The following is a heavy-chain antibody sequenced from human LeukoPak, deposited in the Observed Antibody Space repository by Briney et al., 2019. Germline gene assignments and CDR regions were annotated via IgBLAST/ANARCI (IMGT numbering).Heavy chain of an antibody. V-gene: IGHV4-59*01. Sequence: SETLSLTCTVSGGSISSYYWSWIRQPPGKGLEWIGYIYYSGSTNYNPSLKSRVTISVDTSKNQFSLKLSSVTAADTAVYYCASYYDSSGYAGPFDYWGQGTLVTVSS. J-gene: IGHJ4*02. D-gene: IGHD3-22*01. CDR1: GGSISSYY. CDR3: ASYYDSSGYAGPFDY. CDR2: IYYSGST.